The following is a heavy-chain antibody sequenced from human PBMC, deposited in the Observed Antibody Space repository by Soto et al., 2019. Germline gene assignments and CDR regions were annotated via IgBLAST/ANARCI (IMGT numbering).Heavy chain of an antibody. CDR2: FDPEDGET. V-gene: IGHV1-24*01. CDR3: ATVTDAFAFRRRDAFDL. CDR1: GYTLNELP. D-gene: IGHD3-16*01. Sequence: QVQLVQSGAELKKPGASVKVSCKVSGYTLNELPMHWVRQAPGKGLEWMAGFDPEDGETIYAQNFLGRVTMTEDTSTDTAYMELNSLRSEDTAVYYCATVTDAFAFRRRDAFDLWGQGTRVTVSS. J-gene: IGHJ3*01.